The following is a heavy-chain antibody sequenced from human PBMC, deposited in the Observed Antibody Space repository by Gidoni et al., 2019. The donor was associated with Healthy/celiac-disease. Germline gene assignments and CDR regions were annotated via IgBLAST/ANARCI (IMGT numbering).Heavy chain of an antibody. V-gene: IGHV3-23*01. J-gene: IGHJ4*02. CDR1: GFTFSSYA. CDR3: AKSTRGVAYATTFDY. Sequence: EVQLLESGGGLVQPGGSLILSCAASGFTFSSYAMSWVRQAPGKGLEWVSAISGSGGSTYYADSVKGRFTISRDNAKNTLYLQMNSLRAEDTAVYYCAKSTRGVAYATTFDYWGQGTLVTVSS. CDR2: ISGSGGST. D-gene: IGHD2-8*02.